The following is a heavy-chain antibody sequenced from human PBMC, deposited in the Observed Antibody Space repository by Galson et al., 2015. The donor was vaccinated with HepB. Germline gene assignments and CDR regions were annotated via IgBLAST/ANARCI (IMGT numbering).Heavy chain of an antibody. J-gene: IGHJ5*02. CDR3: ARDHSSGWYWFDP. CDR2: IYSGGST. Sequence: SLRLSCAASGFTVSSNYMSWVRQAPGKGLEWVSVIYSGGSTYYADSVKGRFTISRDNSKNTLYLQMNSLRAEDTAVYYCARDHSSGWYWFDPWGQGTLVTVSS. D-gene: IGHD6-19*01. V-gene: IGHV3-53*01. CDR1: GFTVSSNY.